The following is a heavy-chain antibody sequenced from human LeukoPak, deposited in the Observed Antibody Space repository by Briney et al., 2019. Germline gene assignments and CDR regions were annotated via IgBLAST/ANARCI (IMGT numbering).Heavy chain of an antibody. CDR1: GGSISSYY. CDR2: IYTSGST. V-gene: IGHV4-4*07. CDR3: ASGAGERGYYYGSGSYYNVDY. D-gene: IGHD3-10*01. Sequence: SETLSLTCTVSGGSISSYYWSWIRQPAGKGLEWIGRIYTSGSTNYNPSLKSRVTISVDTSKNQFSLKLSSVTAADTAVYYCASGAGERGYYYGSGSYYNVDYWGQGTLVTVSS. J-gene: IGHJ4*02.